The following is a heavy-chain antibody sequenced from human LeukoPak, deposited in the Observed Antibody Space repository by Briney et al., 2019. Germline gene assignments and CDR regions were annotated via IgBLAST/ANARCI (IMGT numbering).Heavy chain of an antibody. D-gene: IGHD3-9*01. V-gene: IGHV4-34*01. Sequence: PSETLSLTCAVYGGSFSGYYWSWIRRPPGKGLEWIGEIHHSGSTNYNPSLKSRVTISVDTSKNQFSLKLSSVTAADTALYYCARGEVQGYDILTGYFLTWFDPWGQGTLVTVSS. J-gene: IGHJ5*02. CDR1: GGSFSGYY. CDR2: IHHSGST. CDR3: ARGEVQGYDILTGYFLTWFDP.